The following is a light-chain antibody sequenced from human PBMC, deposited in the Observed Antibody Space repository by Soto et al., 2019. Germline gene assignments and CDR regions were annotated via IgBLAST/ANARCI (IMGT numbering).Light chain of an antibody. V-gene: IGKV1-5*03. CDR1: QTISTW. CDR3: QHYNSYSEA. Sequence: TQYPSFLSASVGDRVTITCRASQTISTWLAWYQQKPGKAPKLLIYKASTLKSGVPSRFSGSGSGTEFTLTISSLQPDDFATYYCQHYNSYSEAFGQGTKVDIK. J-gene: IGKJ1*01. CDR2: KAS.